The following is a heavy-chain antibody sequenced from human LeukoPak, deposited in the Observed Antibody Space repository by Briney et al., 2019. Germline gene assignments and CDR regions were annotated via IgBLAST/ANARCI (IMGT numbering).Heavy chain of an antibody. Sequence: PGRSLRLSCAASGFTFDDYAMHWVRQAPGKGLEWVSGISWNSGSIGYADSVKGRFTISRDNAKNSLYLQMSSLRAEDTAVYYCARRYYGSATHRLPYDYWGQGTLVTVSS. D-gene: IGHD3-22*01. CDR3: ARRYYGSATHRLPYDY. J-gene: IGHJ4*02. CDR2: ISWNSGSI. V-gene: IGHV3-9*01. CDR1: GFTFDDYA.